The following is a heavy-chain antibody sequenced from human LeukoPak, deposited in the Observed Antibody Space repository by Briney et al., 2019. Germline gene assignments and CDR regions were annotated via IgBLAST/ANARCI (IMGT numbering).Heavy chain of an antibody. CDR1: GGSFSGYY. D-gene: IGHD4-11*01. V-gene: IGHV3-7*03. CDR3: ARGPDPMTTDYFDY. CDR2: IKQDGSEK. Sequence: SSETLSLTCAVYGGSFSGYYWSWVRQAPGKGLEWVANIKQDGSEKYYVDSVKGRFTISRDNAKNSLYLQMNSLRAEDTALYYCARGPDPMTTDYFDYWGQGTRVTVSS. J-gene: IGHJ4*02.